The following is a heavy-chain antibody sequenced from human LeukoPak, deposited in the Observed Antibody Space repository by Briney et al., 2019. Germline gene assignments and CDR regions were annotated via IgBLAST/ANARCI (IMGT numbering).Heavy chain of an antibody. Sequence: SETLSLTCTVSGGSINNYYWSWIRQPPGKGLEWVGYINYRGRTNYNPSLKSRVTISIDTSKNQFSLNLSPVTAADTAIYLCARLGNEAVPNPPHWGQGTLVTVSS. J-gene: IGHJ1*01. D-gene: IGHD6-19*01. CDR2: INYRGRT. V-gene: IGHV4-59*08. CDR3: ARLGNEAVPNPPH. CDR1: GGSINNYY.